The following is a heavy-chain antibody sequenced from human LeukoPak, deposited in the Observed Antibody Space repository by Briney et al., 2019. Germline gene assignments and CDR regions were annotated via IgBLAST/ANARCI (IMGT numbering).Heavy chain of an antibody. Sequence: ASVKLSCKAPGYTFTNYALHWVRQAPGQGLECMGWINGGNGYTRHLQKFQDRVTITQDTSANTAYLELSGLRSEDTAVYYCAGDWQTSGFDYWGLGTLLIVSS. CDR2: INGGNGYT. D-gene: IGHD3-10*01. V-gene: IGHV1-3*01. CDR3: AGDWQTSGFDY. J-gene: IGHJ4*02. CDR1: GYTFTNYA.